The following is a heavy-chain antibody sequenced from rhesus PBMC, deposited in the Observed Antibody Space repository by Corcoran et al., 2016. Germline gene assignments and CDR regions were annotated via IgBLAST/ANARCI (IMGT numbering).Heavy chain of an antibody. J-gene: IGHJ5-2*02. CDR2: ISDGSSYI. CDR3: TSDLTARGSLDV. V-gene: IGHV3-136*01. D-gene: IGHD2-15*01. CDR1: GFTFSSYG. Sequence: EVWLAESGGGLVQPGGSLRLSCAASGFTFSSYGMSWVRQAPGKGLEWVSFISDGSSYIFNGDAVKGLFTISRDNAKNSLSLQMNSLRAEDTAVYYCTSDLTARGSLDVWGRGVLVTVSS.